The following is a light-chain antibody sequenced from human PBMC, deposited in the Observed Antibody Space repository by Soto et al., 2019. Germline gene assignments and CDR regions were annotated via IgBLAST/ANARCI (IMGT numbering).Light chain of an antibody. CDR2: DAY. CDR1: QSVGSS. CDR3: QQYRRT. V-gene: IGKV3-11*01. Sequence: ENVLTQSPVTLSLSPGERATLSCRASQSVGSSLAWYRQKPGQATRLLIYDAYNRATGIPDRFSCSGYGTVFTLTISRLEPKDVAVYYCQQYRRTFGQGTQVDIK. J-gene: IGKJ1*01.